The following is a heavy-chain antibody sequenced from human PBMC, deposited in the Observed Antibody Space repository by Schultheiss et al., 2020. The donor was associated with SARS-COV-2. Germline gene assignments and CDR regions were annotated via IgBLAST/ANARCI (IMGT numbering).Heavy chain of an antibody. V-gene: IGHV3-73*01. Sequence: GGSLRLSCAASGFTFSGSAIHWVRQASGKGLEWVGRIRSKANNYATAYAASVKGRFTISRDDSKNTAYLQMNSLRAEDTAVYYCARLYYYDSSGRTHPIISDAFDIWGQGTMVTVSS. CDR2: IRSKANNYAT. D-gene: IGHD3-22*01. J-gene: IGHJ3*02. CDR1: GFTFSGSA. CDR3: ARLYYYDSSGRTHPIISDAFDI.